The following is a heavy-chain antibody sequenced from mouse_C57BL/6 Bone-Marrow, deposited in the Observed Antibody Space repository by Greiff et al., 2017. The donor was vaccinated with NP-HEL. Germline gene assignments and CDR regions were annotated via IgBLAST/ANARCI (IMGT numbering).Heavy chain of an antibody. CDR2: IDPENGDT. CDR1: GFNIKDDY. Sequence: VQLKESGAELVRPGASVKLSCTASGFNIKDDYMHWVKQRPEQGLEWIGWIDPENGDTEYASKFQGKATITADTSSNTAYLQLSSLTSEDTAVYYCTTGYYYGSSYVGYWGQGTTLTVSS. V-gene: IGHV14-4*01. D-gene: IGHD1-1*01. J-gene: IGHJ2*01. CDR3: TTGYYYGSSYVGY.